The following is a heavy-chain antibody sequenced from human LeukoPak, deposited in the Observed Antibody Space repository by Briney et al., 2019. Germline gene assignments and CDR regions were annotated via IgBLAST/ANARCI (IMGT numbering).Heavy chain of an antibody. CDR2: IHYSGST. CDR3: ARSRGGYGDYGSWFDP. D-gene: IGHD3-16*01. V-gene: IGHV4-39*07. CDR1: GGSISSSSYY. J-gene: IGHJ5*02. Sequence: PSETLSLTCTVSGGSISSSSYYWGWIRQPPGKGLEWIGSIHYSGSTNYNPSLKSRVTISVDTSKNQFSLKLSSVTAADTAVYYCARSRGGYGDYGSWFDPWGQGILVTVSS.